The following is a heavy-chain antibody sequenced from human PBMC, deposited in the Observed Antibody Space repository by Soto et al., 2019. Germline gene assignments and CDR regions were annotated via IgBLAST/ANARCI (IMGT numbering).Heavy chain of an antibody. D-gene: IGHD4-4*01. J-gene: IGHJ6*03. CDR2: INAGNGNT. CDR3: ARGHHSNTLYYYYYYMYV. CDR1: GYTFTSYA. V-gene: IGHV1-3*01. Sequence: ASVKVSCKASGYTFTSYAMHWVRQAPGQRKKRMGWINAGNGNTKYSQKFQGRVTITRDTSASTAYMELSSLRSEDTAVYYCARGHHSNTLYYYYYYMYVWGKGTTVTVPS.